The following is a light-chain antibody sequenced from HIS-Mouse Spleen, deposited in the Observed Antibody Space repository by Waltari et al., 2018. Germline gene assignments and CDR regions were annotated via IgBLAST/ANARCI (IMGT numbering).Light chain of an antibody. J-gene: IGLJ3*02. CDR2: GNS. CDR3: QSYDSSLSGWV. CDR1: SPNIGAGYD. V-gene: IGLV1-40*01. Sequence: QSVLTQPPSVSGAPGQRVTIPCTGSSPNIGAGYDVHVYQQLPGTAPKLPIYGNSNRPSGVPDRFSGSKSGTSASLAITGLQAEDEADYYCQSYDSSLSGWVFGGGTKLTVL.